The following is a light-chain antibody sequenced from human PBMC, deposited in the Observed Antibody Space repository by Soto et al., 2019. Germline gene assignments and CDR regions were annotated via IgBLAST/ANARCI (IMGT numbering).Light chain of an antibody. CDR1: SSDVGSYNR. CDR2: EVS. V-gene: IGLV2-18*02. J-gene: IGLJ1*01. CDR3: SSYASSSTVV. Sequence: QSALTQPPSVSGSPGQSVTISCTGTSSDVGSYNRVSWYQQPPGTAPKLMIYEVSNRPSGVPDRFSGSKSGNTASLTISGLHAEDEADYCCSSYASSSTVVFGTGTKLTVL.